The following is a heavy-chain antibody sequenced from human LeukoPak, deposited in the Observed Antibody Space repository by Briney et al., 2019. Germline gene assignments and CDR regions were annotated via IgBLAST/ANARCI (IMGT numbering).Heavy chain of an antibody. V-gene: IGHV4-30-4*08. CDR2: IYYSGST. CDR1: GGSISSSSYY. J-gene: IGHJ4*02. Sequence: SETLSLTCTVSGGSISSSSYYWGWIRQPPGRGLEWIGYIYYSGSTYYNPSLKSRVTISVDTSKNQFSLKLSPVTAADTAVYYCARDRGWLQYYFDYWGQGTLVTVSS. CDR3: ARDRGWLQYYFDY. D-gene: IGHD5-24*01.